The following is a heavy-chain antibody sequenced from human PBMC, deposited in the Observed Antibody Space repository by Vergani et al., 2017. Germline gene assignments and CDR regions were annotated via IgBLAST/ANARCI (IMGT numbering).Heavy chain of an antibody. J-gene: IGHJ6*02. V-gene: IGHV5-51*03. CDR3: TRCSFTSDSPPA. CDR2: IYPGDSDT. D-gene: IGHD2-21*01. Sequence: EVQLVQSGAEVKKPGESLKISCKVSGYSFTSYWIGWVRQMPGKGLEWMGIIYPGDSDTRYSPSFQGKVTISADKSISTAYLQWSSLTTEDTAVYYCTRCSFTSDSPPAWGQGTTVTVSS. CDR1: GYSFTSYW.